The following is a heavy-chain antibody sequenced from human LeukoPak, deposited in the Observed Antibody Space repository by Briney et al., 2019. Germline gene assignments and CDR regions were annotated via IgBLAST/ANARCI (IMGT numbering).Heavy chain of an antibody. D-gene: IGHD4-17*01. Sequence: PGGSLRLSCSASGFTVTHYAMHWVRQAPGKGLEYVSAVDANGRTTCYADSVKGRFTISRDDSKNTLYLHMNSLRAEDTAVYYCAKEVDYGDYFDYWGQGTLVTVSS. J-gene: IGHJ4*02. CDR3: AKEVDYGDYFDY. CDR1: GFTVTHYA. CDR2: VDANGRTT. V-gene: IGHV3-64*04.